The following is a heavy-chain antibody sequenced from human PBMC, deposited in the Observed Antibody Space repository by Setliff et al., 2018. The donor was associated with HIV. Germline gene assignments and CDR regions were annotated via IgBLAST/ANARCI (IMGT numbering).Heavy chain of an antibody. Sequence: PGGSLRLSCAASGFTFSSYAMHWVRQAPGKGLEWVAVISYDGSEKNYVDSVKGRFTISRDNAKNSLYLQMNSLRAEDTAVYYCARERGSGNIYAFDIWGQGTMVTVSS. CDR3: ARERGSGNIYAFDI. CDR1: GFTFSSYA. J-gene: IGHJ3*02. D-gene: IGHD3-10*01. V-gene: IGHV3-30*04. CDR2: ISYDGSEK.